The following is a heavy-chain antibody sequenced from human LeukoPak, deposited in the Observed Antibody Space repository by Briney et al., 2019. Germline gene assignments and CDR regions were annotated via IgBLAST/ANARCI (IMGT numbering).Heavy chain of an antibody. CDR2: IYYSGST. V-gene: IGHV4-31*03. J-gene: IGHJ5*02. CDR3: AREFTKGYYGSGPNWFDP. D-gene: IGHD3-10*01. Sequence: SETLSLTCTVSGGSISSGGYYWSWIRQHPGKGLEWIGYIYYSGSTYYNPSLKSRVTISVDTSKNQFSLKLSSVTAADTAVYYCAREFTKGYYGSGPNWFDPWGQGTLVTVSS. CDR1: GGSISSGGYY.